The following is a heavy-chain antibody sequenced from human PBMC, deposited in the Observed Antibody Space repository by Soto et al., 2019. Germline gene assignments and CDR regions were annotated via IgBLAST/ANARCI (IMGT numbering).Heavy chain of an antibody. J-gene: IGHJ5*02. CDR3: ARELPPDL. D-gene: IGHD2-15*01. Sequence: GGALRLSCAASGFTVSSKYMNWVRQAPGKGLEWVSIIWSAGLTYYADSVRGRFTISRDISKNILFLQMNNLRAEDSAIYYCARELPPDLWGQGTLVTVSS. V-gene: IGHV3-53*01. CDR2: IWSAGLT. CDR1: GFTVSSKY.